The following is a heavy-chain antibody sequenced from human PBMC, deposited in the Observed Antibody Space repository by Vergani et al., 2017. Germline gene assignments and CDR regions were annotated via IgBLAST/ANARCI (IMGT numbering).Heavy chain of an antibody. CDR2: IRSKAYGGTT. CDR3: TRNRYDFWSGSSGFMDV. CDR1: GFTFGDYA. J-gene: IGHJ6*03. Sequence: EVQLVESGGGLVQPGRSLRLSCTASGFTFGDYAMSWVRQAPGKGLEWVGFIRSKAYGGTTEYAASVKGRFTISRDDSKSIAYLQMNSLKTEDTAVYYCTRNRYDFWSGSSGFMDVWGKGTTVTVSS. D-gene: IGHD3-3*01. V-gene: IGHV3-49*04.